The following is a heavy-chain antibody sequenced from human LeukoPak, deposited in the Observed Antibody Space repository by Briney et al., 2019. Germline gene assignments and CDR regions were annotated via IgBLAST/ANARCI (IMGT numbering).Heavy chain of an antibody. J-gene: IGHJ4*02. CDR2: IYYSGST. CDR3: ARHDGRQKYFNV. D-gene: IGHD3-9*01. Sequence: SETLSLTCTVSGGYMTTYYWSWIRQTPGKGLEWIGYIYYSGSTNYNPSLKSRVTISVDTSKKQFSLKLTSVTAADTAVYYCARHDGRQKYFNVWGQGTLVTVSS. V-gene: IGHV4-59*08. CDR1: GGYMTTYY.